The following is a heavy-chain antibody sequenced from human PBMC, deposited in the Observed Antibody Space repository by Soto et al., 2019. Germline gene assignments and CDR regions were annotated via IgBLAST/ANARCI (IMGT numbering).Heavy chain of an antibody. Sequence: EVQLVGSGGGLVKPGGSLRLSCAASGFTFSSYSMNWVRQAPGKGLEWVSSISSSSSYIYYADSVKGRFTNSRDNAKNSLYLQMNSLRAEDTAVYYCARDLVYSTYQVGGMDVCGQGTTVTVSS. J-gene: IGHJ6*02. V-gene: IGHV3-21*01. CDR3: ARDLVYSTYQVGGMDV. CDR1: GFTFSSYS. D-gene: IGHD4-4*01. CDR2: ISSSSSYI.